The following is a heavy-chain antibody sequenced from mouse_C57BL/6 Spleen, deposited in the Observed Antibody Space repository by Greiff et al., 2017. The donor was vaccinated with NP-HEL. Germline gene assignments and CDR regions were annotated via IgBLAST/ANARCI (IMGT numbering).Heavy chain of an antibody. D-gene: IGHD3-2*02. CDR1: GYTFTSYW. V-gene: IGHV1-53*01. CDR2: INPSNGGT. J-gene: IGHJ3*01. CDR3: ARMGSSGLGAWFAY. Sequence: QVQLQQPGTELVKPGASVKLSCKASGYTFTSYWMHWVKQRPGQGLEWIGNINPSNGGTNYNEKFKSKATLTVDKSSSTAYMQLSSLTSEDSAVYYGARMGSSGLGAWFAYWGQGTLVTVSA.